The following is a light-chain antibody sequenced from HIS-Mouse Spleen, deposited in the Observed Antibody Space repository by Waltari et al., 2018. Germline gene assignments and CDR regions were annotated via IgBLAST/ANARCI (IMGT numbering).Light chain of an antibody. Sequence: QSALTQPASVSGSPGQSITISCTGTSSDVGGYNYVSWYQQHPGKAPKPRIYEVSNRPSGVSTRFSGSKSGNTASLTISGLQAEDEADYYCSSYTSSSTRVFGGGTKLTVL. CDR3: SSYTSSSTRV. CDR2: EVS. J-gene: IGLJ2*01. CDR1: SSDVGGYNY. V-gene: IGLV2-14*01.